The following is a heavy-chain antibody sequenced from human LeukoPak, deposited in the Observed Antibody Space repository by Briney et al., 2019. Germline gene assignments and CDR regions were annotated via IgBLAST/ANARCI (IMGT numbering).Heavy chain of an antibody. CDR3: ARAGSGSWYYFDS. J-gene: IGHJ4*02. CDR2: INPNSGGT. CDR1: GYTFTGYY. V-gene: IGHV1-2*02. Sequence: ASVKVSCKASGYTFTGYYMHWVRQAPGQGLEWMGWINPNSGGTNYAQKFQGRVTMTRDTSISTAYMELSRLTSDDTAVYYCARAGSGSWYYFDSWGQGALVTVSS. D-gene: IGHD6-13*01.